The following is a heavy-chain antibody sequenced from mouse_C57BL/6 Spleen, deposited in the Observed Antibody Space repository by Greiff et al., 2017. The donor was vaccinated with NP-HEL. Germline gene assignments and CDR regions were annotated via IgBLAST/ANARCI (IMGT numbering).Heavy chain of an antibody. V-gene: IGHV10-1*01. CDR3: VRHGGSSYRYYAMDY. CDR1: GFSFNTYA. Sequence: EVQLVESGGGLVQPKGSLKLSCAASGFSFNTYAMNWVRQAPGKGLEWVARIRSKSNNYATYYADSVKDRFTISRDDSESMLYLQMNNLKTDVTAMYYCVRHGGSSYRYYAMDYWGQGTSVTVSS. CDR2: IRSKSNNYAT. D-gene: IGHD1-1*01. J-gene: IGHJ4*01.